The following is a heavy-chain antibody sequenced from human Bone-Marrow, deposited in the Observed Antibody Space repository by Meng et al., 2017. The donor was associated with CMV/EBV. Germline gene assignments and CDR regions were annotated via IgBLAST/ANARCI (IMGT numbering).Heavy chain of an antibody. V-gene: IGHV3-30*02. D-gene: IGHD2-2*02. J-gene: IGHJ4*02. CDR3: AKDRNRDVVVVPAAIPDS. CDR2: IRYDGSNK. Sequence: GESLKISCAASGFTFSSYGMHWVRQAPGKGLEWVVFIRYDGSNKYYADSVKGRFTISRDNSKNTLYLQMNSLRAEDTAVYYCAKDRNRDVVVVPAAIPDSWGQGTLVTASS. CDR1: GFTFSSYG.